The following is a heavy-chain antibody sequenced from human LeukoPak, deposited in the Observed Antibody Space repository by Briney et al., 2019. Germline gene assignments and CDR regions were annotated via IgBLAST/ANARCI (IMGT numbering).Heavy chain of an antibody. V-gene: IGHV3-7*01. D-gene: IGHD2-21*01. CDR3: VRDDWGPGDN. CDR2: IKEDGSVK. J-gene: IGHJ4*02. CDR1: GFTFSRHW. Sequence: GGSLRLSCAASGFTFSRHWMSWVRQAAGKGLGWVANIKEDGSVKYYVDSVKGRFTISRDNANNLLYLQMNSLRGEDTAVYYCVRDDWGPGDNWGQGTLVTVSS.